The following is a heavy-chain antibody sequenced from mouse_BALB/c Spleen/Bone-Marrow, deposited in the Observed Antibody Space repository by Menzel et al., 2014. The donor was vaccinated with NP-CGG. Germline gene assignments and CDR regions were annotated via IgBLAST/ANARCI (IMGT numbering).Heavy chain of an antibody. J-gene: IGHJ2*01. D-gene: IGHD1-1*01. CDR1: GYTFTDYN. Sequence: VQLKESGPELVKSGTSVKISCKASGYTFTDYNMHCVKQSHGKNLEWIGYIYPFNGGTDYNQKFKSKATMTVDKSSSTEYMELRNLTSEDSAVYYCARSSYFDYWAQGTTLTVSS. CDR2: IYPFNGGT. CDR3: ARSSYFDY. V-gene: IGHV1S29*02.